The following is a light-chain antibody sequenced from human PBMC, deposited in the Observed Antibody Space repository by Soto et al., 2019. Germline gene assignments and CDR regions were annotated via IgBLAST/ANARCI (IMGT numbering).Light chain of an antibody. CDR1: SFNIGAGYD. Sequence: QSVLTQPPSVSGAPGQRVTISFTGSSFNIGAGYDVHWYQQLPGTAPKLLINGNNNRPSGVPDRFSGSKSGISASLAITGLQADDEADYYCQSYDSSLSGVVFGGGTKLTVL. V-gene: IGLV1-40*01. CDR3: QSYDSSLSGVV. CDR2: GNN. J-gene: IGLJ3*02.